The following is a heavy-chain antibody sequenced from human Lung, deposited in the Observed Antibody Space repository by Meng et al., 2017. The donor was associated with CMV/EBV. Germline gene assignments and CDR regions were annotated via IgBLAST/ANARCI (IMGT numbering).Heavy chain of an antibody. Sequence: GQLQEMCPVMCKPAGTRSLPSAVSGGSISSSNRGSWVRQPTGKGLEWIGEIYHSGSTNYNPSLKRRVTISVNKSKNQFSLKLSSVTDADTAVYYCASFPPPGKQWLVTDYWGQGTLVTVFS. CDR2: IYHSGST. CDR3: ASFPPPGKQWLVTDY. V-gene: IGHV4-4*02. CDR1: GGSISSSNR. J-gene: IGHJ4*02. D-gene: IGHD6-19*01.